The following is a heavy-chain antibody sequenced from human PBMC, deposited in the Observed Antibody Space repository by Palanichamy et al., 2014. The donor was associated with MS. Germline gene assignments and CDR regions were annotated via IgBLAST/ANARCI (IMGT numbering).Heavy chain of an antibody. V-gene: IGHV2-70*04. D-gene: IGHD3-22*01. CDR1: GFSLSTSGMR. CDR2: IDWDDDK. J-gene: IGHJ3*02. Sequence: QVTLKESGPALVKPTQTLTLTCTFSGFSLSTSGMRVSWIRQPPGKALEWLARIDWDDDKFYSTSLKTRLTISKDTSKNQVVLTMTNMDPVDTATYYCARAYYYDSSDAFDIWGQGTMVTVSS. CDR3: ARAYYYDSSDAFDI.